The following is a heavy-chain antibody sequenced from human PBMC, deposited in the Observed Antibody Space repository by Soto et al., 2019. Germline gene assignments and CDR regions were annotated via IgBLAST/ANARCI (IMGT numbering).Heavy chain of an antibody. Sequence: EVQLVESGGDLVQPGGSLRLSCAASGFTFSSYSMNWVRQAPGTGLEWLSFTSSTGSTIYYADSVKGRFTISRDNAKNSLFLQMNSLRDEDTAVYYCARDVRYVDLWGQGTLVAVSS. D-gene: IGHD2-2*01. CDR1: GFTFSSYS. CDR2: TSSTGSTI. CDR3: ARDVRYVDL. V-gene: IGHV3-48*02. J-gene: IGHJ5*02.